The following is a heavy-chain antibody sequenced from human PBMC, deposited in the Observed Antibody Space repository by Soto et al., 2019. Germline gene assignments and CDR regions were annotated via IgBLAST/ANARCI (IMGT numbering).Heavy chain of an antibody. CDR3: AKYRSTEAEGYTTDY. CDR1: VYSMDKWY. CDR2: IFYTGIT. J-gene: IGHJ4*02. V-gene: IGHV4-59*01. D-gene: IGHD2-15*01. Sequence: SETLSLACTVSVYSMDKWYCRWVRQPPVNTLEWIGNIFYTGITNYNPSLESRITMSVDTSKNQFYLRLSSVSAADTAVYFCAKYRSTEAEGYTTDYRGPGHLVTVSS.